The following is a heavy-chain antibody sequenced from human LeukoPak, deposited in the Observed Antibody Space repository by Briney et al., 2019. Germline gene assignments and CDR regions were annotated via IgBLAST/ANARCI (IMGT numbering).Heavy chain of an antibody. CDR2: ISAYNGNT. D-gene: IGHD1-1*01. Sequence: GASVKVSCKASGYTFTSYGISWVRQAPGQGLEWMGWISAYNGNTNYAQKLQGRVTMTTDTSTSTAYMELRSLRSDDTAVYYCAREKGSEYNWNDAGFDYWGQGTLVTVSS. CDR1: GYTFTSYG. J-gene: IGHJ4*02. CDR3: AREKGSEYNWNDAGFDY. V-gene: IGHV1-18*01.